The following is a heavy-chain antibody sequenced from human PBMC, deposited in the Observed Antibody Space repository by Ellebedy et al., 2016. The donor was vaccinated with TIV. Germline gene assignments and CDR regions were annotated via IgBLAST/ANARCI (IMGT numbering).Heavy chain of an antibody. CDR3: ARGRRFFYYYGMDV. CDR1: GGSFSGYS. Sequence: MPSETLSLTCAVYGGSFSGYSWSWIRQSPGKGLEWIGEINYSGSTIYNPSLKSRVTISVDTSKNQFSLKLSSVTAADTAVYYCARGRRFFYYYGMDVWGQGTTVTVSS. D-gene: IGHD3-3*01. J-gene: IGHJ6*02. CDR2: INYSGST. V-gene: IGHV4-34*01.